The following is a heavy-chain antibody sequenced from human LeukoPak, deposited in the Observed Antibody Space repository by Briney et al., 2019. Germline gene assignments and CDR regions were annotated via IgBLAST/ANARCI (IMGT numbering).Heavy chain of an antibody. V-gene: IGHV3-43*02. J-gene: IGHJ4*02. D-gene: IGHD5-12*01. CDR3: AKDLQLTSGYYWGRLGH. Sequence: GGSLRLSCAASGFLFDDYVMHWVRLTPGKGLEWVSHINGDGGQTFYAQSVKGRFTISRDNSKNSLYLQMSSLRTEDSALYFCAKDLQLTSGYYWGRLGHWGQGTLVIVSS. CDR1: GFLFDDYV. CDR2: INGDGGQT.